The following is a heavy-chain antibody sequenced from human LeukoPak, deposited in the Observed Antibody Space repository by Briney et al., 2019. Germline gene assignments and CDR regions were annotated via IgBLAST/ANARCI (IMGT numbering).Heavy chain of an antibody. D-gene: IGHD3-10*01. V-gene: IGHV3-21*01. CDR3: AREGLRDGSGTNYYYYYYMDV. J-gene: IGHJ6*03. Sequence: GGSLRLSCAASGFTFSSYSMNWVRQAPGKGLEWVSSISSSSSYTYYADPVKGRFTISRDNAKNSLYLQMNSLRAEDTAVYYCAREGLRDGSGTNYYYYYYMDVWGKGTTVTISS. CDR2: ISSSSSYT. CDR1: GFTFSSYS.